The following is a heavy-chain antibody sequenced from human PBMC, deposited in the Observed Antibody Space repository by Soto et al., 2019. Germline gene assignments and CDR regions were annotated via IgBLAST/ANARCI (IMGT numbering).Heavy chain of an antibody. CDR1: GGAFSDYA. CDR3: ASWLKGPDIGNYYYGMDV. V-gene: IGHV1-69*12. CDR2: IMPIFRAP. Sequence: QVQLVQSGAVVKKPGSSVKVSCKASGGAFSDYAFSWVRQAPGQGLEWLGGIMPIFRAPDYAQKFQGRVTITADEFTRTAYMEMNSLRSVDTAVYYCASWLKGPDIGNYYYGMDVWGQGTTVTVS. J-gene: IGHJ6*02. D-gene: IGHD2-15*01.